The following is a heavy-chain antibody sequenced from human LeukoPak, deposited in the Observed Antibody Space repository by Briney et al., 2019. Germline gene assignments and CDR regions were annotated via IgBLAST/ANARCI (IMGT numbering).Heavy chain of an antibody. CDR1: GFSFTYST. CDR2: ITSSSGNI. D-gene: IGHD3-9*01. Sequence: GGSLRLSCAASGFSFTYSTMNWVRLAPGKGLEWVSSITSSSGNIYYSNSVRGRFTVSRDNAKNSLYLQMNSLIAEDSAVYYCVRIPNNAGFPNWFDPWGQGTLVSVSS. CDR3: VRIPNNAGFPNWFDP. V-gene: IGHV3-21*01. J-gene: IGHJ5*02.